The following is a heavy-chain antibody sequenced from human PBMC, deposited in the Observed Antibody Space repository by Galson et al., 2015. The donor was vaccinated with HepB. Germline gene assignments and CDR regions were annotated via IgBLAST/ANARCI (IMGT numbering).Heavy chain of an antibody. V-gene: IGHV3-64*01. CDR1: GFTFSSYA. D-gene: IGHD2-2*01. CDR3: ARLYCSSTSCLNY. CDR2: ISSNGGST. J-gene: IGHJ4*02. Sequence: SLRLSCAASGFTFSSYAMHWVRQAPGKGLEYVSAISSNGGSTYYANSVKGRFTISRDNSKNTLYLQMGSLRAEDMAVYYCARLYCSSTSCLNYWGQGTLVTVSS.